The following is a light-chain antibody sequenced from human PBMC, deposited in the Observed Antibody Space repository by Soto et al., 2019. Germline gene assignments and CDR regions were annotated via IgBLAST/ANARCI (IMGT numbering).Light chain of an antibody. V-gene: IGKV3-11*01. CDR3: QQRNIWPSVT. Sequence: DIVLTQSPGTLSLSPGERATLSCRASAVVTNYLAWYQRKPGEDPRIVLYGAFNRATGIPAGFSGSGSGTDFTLTISSLEPEDFAVYYCQQRNIWPSVTFGQGTRLEIK. J-gene: IGKJ5*01. CDR1: AVVTNY. CDR2: GAF.